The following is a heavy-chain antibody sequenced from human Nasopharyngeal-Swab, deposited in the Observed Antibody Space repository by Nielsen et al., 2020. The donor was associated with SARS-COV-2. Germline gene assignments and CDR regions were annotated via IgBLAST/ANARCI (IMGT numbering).Heavy chain of an antibody. J-gene: IGHJ6*02. V-gene: IGHV1-18*01. Sequence: ASVKVSCKASGYTFTSYGISWVRQAPGQGLEWMGWISAYNGNTNYAQKLQGRVTVTTDTSTSTAYMELRSLRSDDTAVYYCAREWLDYYYYYGMDVWGQGTTVTVSS. D-gene: IGHD6-19*01. CDR3: AREWLDYYYYYGMDV. CDR2: ISAYNGNT. CDR1: GYTFTSYG.